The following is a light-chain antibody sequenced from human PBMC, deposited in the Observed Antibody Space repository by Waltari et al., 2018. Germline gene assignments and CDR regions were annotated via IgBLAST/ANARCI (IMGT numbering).Light chain of an antibody. CDR1: DSAVGAYDF. V-gene: IGLV2-14*01. Sequence: QSALTQPASVSGSPGQSITISCSGTDSAVGAYDFVSWYQQHPGNAPHLIIYEVSNRPSGSSNRFSASKAGNTAFLTIAGLQAEDEADYYCSSYTTSSAPGVFGTGTRVTVL. CDR3: SSYTTSSAPGV. J-gene: IGLJ1*01. CDR2: EVS.